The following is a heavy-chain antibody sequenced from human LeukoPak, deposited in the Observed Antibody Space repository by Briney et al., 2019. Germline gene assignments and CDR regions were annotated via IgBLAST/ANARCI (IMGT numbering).Heavy chain of an antibody. J-gene: IGHJ4*02. V-gene: IGHV1-46*01. CDR3: ASRNEYSSGWYNFDY. D-gene: IGHD6-19*01. Sequence: ASVKVSCKASGYTFTSYYMHWVRQAPGQGLEWMGIINPSGGSTSYAQKFQGRVTMTRDTSTSTVYMELNSLRSENTAVYYCASRNEYSSGWYNFDYWGQGTLVTVSS. CDR1: GYTFTSYY. CDR2: INPSGGST.